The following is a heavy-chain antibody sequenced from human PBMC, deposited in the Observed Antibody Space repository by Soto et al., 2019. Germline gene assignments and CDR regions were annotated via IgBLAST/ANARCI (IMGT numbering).Heavy chain of an antibody. V-gene: IGHV1-69*06. D-gene: IGHD3-10*01. CDR1: GGTFSSYA. CDR2: IIPIFGTA. Sequence: QVQLVQSGAEVKKPGSSVKVSCKASGGTFSSYAISWVRQAPGQGLEWMGGIIPIFGTANYAQKFQGRVTITADKSKSTAYMELSSLRAEDTAVYYCANLGVFQGGNHRPMDFWGQGTLVTVSS. J-gene: IGHJ4*02. CDR3: ANLGVFQGGNHRPMDF.